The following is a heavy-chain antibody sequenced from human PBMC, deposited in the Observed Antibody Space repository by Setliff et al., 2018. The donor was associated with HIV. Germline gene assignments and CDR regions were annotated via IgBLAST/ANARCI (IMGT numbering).Heavy chain of an antibody. V-gene: IGHV1-69*05. Sequence: ASVKVSCKASGGTFSSYTINWVRQAPGQGLEWMGGIIPIFGTANYAQKFQGRVTITTDESTSTACMEVSSLRSEDTALYYCARTREMVRGVITPAFDYWGQGSLVTVSS. D-gene: IGHD3-10*01. CDR2: IIPIFGTA. J-gene: IGHJ4*02. CDR3: ARTREMVRGVITPAFDY. CDR1: GGTFSSYT.